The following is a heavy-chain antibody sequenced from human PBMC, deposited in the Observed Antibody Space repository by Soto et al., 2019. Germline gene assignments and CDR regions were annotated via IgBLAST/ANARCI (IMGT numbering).Heavy chain of an antibody. CDR1: VYTFTSYD. CDR2: LNPNTGDS. D-gene: IGHD1-1*01. Sequence: XSVKVSCKASVYTFTSYDIYWVRQATGQGLEWMGWLNPNTGDSAYAQKFQGRISVTSDTSINTVHMELSSLRSGDTAVYYCARRAETNGWNGFGADKYYFDFWGQGTLVTVSS. CDR3: ARRAETNGWNGFGADKYYFDF. V-gene: IGHV1-8*01. J-gene: IGHJ4*02.